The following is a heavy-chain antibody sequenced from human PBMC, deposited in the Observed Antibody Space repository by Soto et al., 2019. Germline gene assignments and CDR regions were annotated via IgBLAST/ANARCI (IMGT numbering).Heavy chain of an antibody. D-gene: IGHD6-19*01. CDR3: ARGRMYTSDWYPTFDS. CDR1: GYTFNIDG. J-gene: IGHJ4*02. V-gene: IGHV1-18*04. CDR2: INPNNGNS. Sequence: ASVKVSFKASGYTFNIDGISWVRQAPGQGLEWMGWINPNNGNSNSAQRVQGRVTMTTDTSTSTAYMELRSLRSDDTAVYFCARGRMYTSDWYPTFDSWGQGTLVTVSS.